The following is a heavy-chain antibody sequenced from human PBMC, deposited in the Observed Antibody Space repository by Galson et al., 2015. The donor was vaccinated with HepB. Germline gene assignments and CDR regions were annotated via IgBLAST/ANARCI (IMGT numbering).Heavy chain of an antibody. V-gene: IGHV1-69*01. CDR2: IIPIFGTA. CDR1: GGTFSSYA. CDR3: ARHIVVVPAARYYYYYGMDV. D-gene: IGHD2-2*01. J-gene: IGHJ6*02. Sequence: QSGAEVKKPGESLRISCKASGGTFSSYAISWVRQAPGQGLEWMGGIIPIFGTANYAQKFQGRVTITADESTSTAYMELSSLRSEDTAVYYCARHIVVVPAARYYYYYGMDVWGQGTTVTVSS.